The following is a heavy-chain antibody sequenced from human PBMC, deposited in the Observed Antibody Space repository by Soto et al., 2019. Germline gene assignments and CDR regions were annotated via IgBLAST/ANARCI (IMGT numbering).Heavy chain of an antibody. CDR3: AREGGYCSSTSCYSLNWFDP. Sequence: QVQLQESGPGLVKPSQTLSLTCTVSGGSISSGDYYWSWIRQPPGKGLEWIGYIYYSGSTYYNPSLKSRVTISVDTSKNQFSLKLSSVTGADTAVYYCAREGGYCSSTSCYSLNWFDPWGQGTLVTVSS. CDR2: IYYSGST. CDR1: GGSISSGDYY. V-gene: IGHV4-30-4*01. D-gene: IGHD2-2*02. J-gene: IGHJ5*02.